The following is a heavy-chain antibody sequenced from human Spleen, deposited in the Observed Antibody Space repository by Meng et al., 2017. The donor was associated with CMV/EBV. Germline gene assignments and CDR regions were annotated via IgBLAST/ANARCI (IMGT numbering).Heavy chain of an antibody. CDR1: GLTFSSYA. D-gene: IGHD1/OR15-1a*01. Sequence: LSLTCAASGLTFSSYAMYWVRQPTGKGLEWVSAIGTAGDTYYPDSVKGRFTISRENSKNTLYLQMNSLRVEDTAVYYCGNNGYLGMDVWGQGTTVTVSS. J-gene: IGHJ6*02. V-gene: IGHV3-13*01. CDR3: GNNGYLGMDV. CDR2: IGTAGDT.